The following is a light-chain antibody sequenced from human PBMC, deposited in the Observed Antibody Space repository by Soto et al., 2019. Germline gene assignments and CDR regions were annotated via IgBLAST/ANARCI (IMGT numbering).Light chain of an antibody. Sequence: EIVLTHSPATLSLFPWEIATLSCRASQSVSIYLAWYQQKPGQAPRLLIYGASTRATDIPPSFTGSGSGTEFTLTISSLQSEDIAVYYCQQYNKWPQTFGQGTKVDIK. CDR2: GAS. J-gene: IGKJ1*01. CDR3: QQYNKWPQT. V-gene: IGKV3-15*01. CDR1: QSVSIY.